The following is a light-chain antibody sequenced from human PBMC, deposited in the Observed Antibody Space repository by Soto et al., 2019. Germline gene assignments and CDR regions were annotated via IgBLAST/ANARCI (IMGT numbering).Light chain of an antibody. CDR1: QMIGNW. CDR2: DAS. J-gene: IGKJ1*01. CDR3: QQYNNYSRWT. V-gene: IGKV1-5*01. Sequence: DIQMTQSPSTLSASVGDRVTITCRASQMIGNWLAGYQQKPGRAPNLLIYDASNLKTGVPSRFSGSGSGIEFTLTISSLQPDDFATYYCQQYNNYSRWTFGQGTKVEIK.